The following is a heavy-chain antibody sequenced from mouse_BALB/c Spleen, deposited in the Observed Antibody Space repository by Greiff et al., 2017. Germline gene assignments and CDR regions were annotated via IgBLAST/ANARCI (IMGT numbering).Heavy chain of an antibody. V-gene: IGHV5-6*01. Sequence: EVHLVESGGDLVKPGGSLKLSCAASGFTFSSYGMSWVRQTPDKRLEWVATISSGGSYTYYPDSVKGRFTISRDNAKNTLYLQMSSLKSEDTAMYYCAREGDYGNPYAMDYWGQGTSVTVSS. CDR2: ISSGGSYT. J-gene: IGHJ4*01. D-gene: IGHD2-1*01. CDR3: AREGDYGNPYAMDY. CDR1: GFTFSSYG.